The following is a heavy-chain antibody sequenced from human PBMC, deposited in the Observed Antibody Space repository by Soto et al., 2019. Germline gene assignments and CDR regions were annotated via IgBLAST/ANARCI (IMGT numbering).Heavy chain of an antibody. J-gene: IGHJ4*02. CDR2: INSGAGST. D-gene: IGHD1-26*01. CDR1: GYTFTSYN. CDR3: TRGLWGAPPAFDY. Sequence: QVQLVQSGAEVKKPGASVKVSCKASGYTFTSYNMHWVRQAPGQGLEWMGQINSGAGSTTYVQNFQGRVAMTGDTSTDTVYMELSSLRSEDTAVYYCTRGLWGAPPAFDYWGQGTLVIVSS. V-gene: IGHV1-46*03.